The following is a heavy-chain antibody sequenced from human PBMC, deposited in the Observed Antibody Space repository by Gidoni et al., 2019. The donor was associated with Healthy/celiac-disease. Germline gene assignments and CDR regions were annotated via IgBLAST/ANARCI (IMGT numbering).Heavy chain of an antibody. CDR2: IYYSGST. CDR1: GGSISCYY. V-gene: IGHV4-59*08. Sequence: QVQLQESGPGLVKPSETLSLTCPVPGGSISCYYWSWIRQPPGKGLEWIGDIYYSGSTNYNPSLKSRVTISVDTSKNQFSLKLSSVTAADTAVYYCARQDTVTSVDYWGQGTLVTVSS. CDR3: ARQDTVTSVDY. D-gene: IGHD4-17*01. J-gene: IGHJ4*02.